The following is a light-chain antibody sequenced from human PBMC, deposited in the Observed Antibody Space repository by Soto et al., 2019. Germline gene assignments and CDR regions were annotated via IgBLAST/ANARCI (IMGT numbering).Light chain of an antibody. J-gene: IGKJ5*01. Sequence: DIQMTQSPSSLSASVGDRVTITCRASQGIRNDLAWYQQKPGKAPKRLIYAASSLQSGVPSRFSGSGSGTEFTLTISSLQPEDFAAYYCLQHNKYPPLTVGQGTRLEIK. CDR3: LQHNKYPPLT. CDR2: AAS. V-gene: IGKV1-17*01. CDR1: QGIRND.